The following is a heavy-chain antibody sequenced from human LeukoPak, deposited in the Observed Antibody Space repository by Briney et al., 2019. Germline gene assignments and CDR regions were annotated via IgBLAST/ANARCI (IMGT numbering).Heavy chain of an antibody. CDR2: IRYDGSNK. Sequence: GGSLRLSCAASGFTFSSYGMHWVRQAPGKGLEWVAFIRYDGSNKYYADSVKGRFTISRDNSKNTLYLQMNSLRAEDTAVYYCAKGQGYDSSGYYYADFDYWGQGTLVTVSS. J-gene: IGHJ4*02. V-gene: IGHV3-30*02. D-gene: IGHD3-22*01. CDR1: GFTFSSYG. CDR3: AKGQGYDSSGYYYADFDY.